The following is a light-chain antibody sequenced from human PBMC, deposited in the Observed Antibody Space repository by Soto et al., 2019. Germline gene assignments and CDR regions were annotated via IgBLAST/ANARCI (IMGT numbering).Light chain of an antibody. Sequence: QLTHSPSSLSASVGDRVIITYQASQGISSNLAWYQQKQGKAPKVLINAASTLQSGVPSRFSGSGSGTDFTLTISSLQPEDFAVYYCQQRGDWPPITFGQGTLLEI. CDR3: QQRGDWPPIT. J-gene: IGKJ5*01. CDR1: QGISSN. CDR2: AAS. V-gene: IGKV1-9*01.